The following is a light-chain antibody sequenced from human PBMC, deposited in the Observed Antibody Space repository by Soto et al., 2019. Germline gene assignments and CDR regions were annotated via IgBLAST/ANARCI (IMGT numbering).Light chain of an antibody. J-gene: IGLJ2*01. CDR2: GVT. Sequence: QSALTQPRSVSGSPGQSVTISCTGTSSDVGGYNYVSWYQQHPGKAPKLMIYGVTERPSGVPDRFSGSKSGNTASLTISGLPAEDEADYYCCSYAGSYTLGAFGGGTKLTVL. V-gene: IGLV2-11*01. CDR1: SSDVGGYNY. CDR3: CSYAGSYTLGA.